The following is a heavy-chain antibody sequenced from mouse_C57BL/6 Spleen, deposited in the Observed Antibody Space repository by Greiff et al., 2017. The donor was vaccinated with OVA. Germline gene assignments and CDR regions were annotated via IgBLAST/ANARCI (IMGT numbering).Heavy chain of an antibody. D-gene: IGHD1-1*01. CDR2: IYPGDGDT. J-gene: IGHJ3*01. CDR1: GYAFSSSW. CDR3: ARERIYYYGSSPAWFAY. V-gene: IGHV1-82*01. Sequence: QVQLKESGPELVKPGASVKISCKASGYAFSSSWMNWVKPRPGKGLEWIGRIYPGDGDTNYNGQFKGKATLPADKSSSTAYMQLSSLTSEDSAVYFCARERIYYYGSSPAWFAYWGQGTLVTVSA.